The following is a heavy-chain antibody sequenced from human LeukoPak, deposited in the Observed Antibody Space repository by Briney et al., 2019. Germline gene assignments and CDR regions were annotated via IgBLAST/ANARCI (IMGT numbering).Heavy chain of an antibody. CDR3: ARGSILGSSWYPYFDY. Sequence: SETLSLTCTVSAVSISSYYWGWIRQTPGKGLEWIGYVSDSGSTNYNPSLKSRVTISIDTSKNQFSLKLSCVTAADTAVYYCARGSILGSSWYPYFDYWGQGTLVTVSS. J-gene: IGHJ4*02. CDR1: AVSISSYY. V-gene: IGHV4-59*01. D-gene: IGHD6-13*01. CDR2: VSDSGST.